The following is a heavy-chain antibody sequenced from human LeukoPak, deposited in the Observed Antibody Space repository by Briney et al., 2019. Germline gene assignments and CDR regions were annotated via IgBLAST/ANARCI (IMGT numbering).Heavy chain of an antibody. D-gene: IGHD4/OR15-4a*01. CDR2: INPDGSGT. CDR1: GFTFSSSW. Sequence: GGTLRLSCVDSGFTFSSSWMTWVRQAPGKGLEWVGNINPDGSGTSYADSVEGRFTISRDNAKNSLYLQVNSLRVEDTAVYYCARAMAYDAFDYWGPGTLVTVSS. CDR3: ARAMAYDAFDY. V-gene: IGHV3-7*03. J-gene: IGHJ4*02.